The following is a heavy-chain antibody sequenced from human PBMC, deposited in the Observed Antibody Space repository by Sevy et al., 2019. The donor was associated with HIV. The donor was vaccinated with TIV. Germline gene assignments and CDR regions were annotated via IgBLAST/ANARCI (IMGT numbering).Heavy chain of an antibody. CDR1: GFTFSSYW. Sequence: GGSLRLSCAASGFTFSSYWMSWVRQAPGKGLEWVANIKQDGSEKYYVDSVKGRFTISRDNAKSSLYLQMNSLRAEDTAVYYCARDDRILRATNPDYWGQGTLVTVSS. CDR3: ARDDRILRATNPDY. D-gene: IGHD1-26*01. J-gene: IGHJ4*02. CDR2: IKQDGSEK. V-gene: IGHV3-7*01.